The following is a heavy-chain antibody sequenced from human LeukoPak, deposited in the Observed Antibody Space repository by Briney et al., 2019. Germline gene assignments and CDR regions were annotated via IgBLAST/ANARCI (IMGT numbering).Heavy chain of an antibody. CDR1: GYTFTGYY. CDR3: ARDQYYGSGSSAMDV. CDR2: INPNSGGT. D-gene: IGHD3-10*01. V-gene: IGHV1-2*04. Sequence: ASVKVSCKASGYTFTGYYMHWVRQAPGQGLEWMGWINPNSGGTNYAQKFQGWVTTTRDTSISTAYMELSRLRSDDTAVYYCARDQYYGSGSSAMDVWGKGTTVTVSS. J-gene: IGHJ6*04.